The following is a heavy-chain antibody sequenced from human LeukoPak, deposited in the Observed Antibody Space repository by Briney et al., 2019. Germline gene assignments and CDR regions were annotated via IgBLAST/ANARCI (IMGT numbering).Heavy chain of an antibody. Sequence: SETLSLTCAVYGGSFSGYYWSWIRQPPGKGLEWIGEINHSGSTNYNPSLKSRVTISVDTSKNQFSLKLSSVTAADTAVYYCARHGYHYDSSGYYPFEDWGQGTLVTVSS. V-gene: IGHV4-34*01. CDR2: INHSGST. J-gene: IGHJ4*02. CDR3: ARHGYHYDSSGYYPFED. CDR1: GGSFSGYY. D-gene: IGHD3-22*01.